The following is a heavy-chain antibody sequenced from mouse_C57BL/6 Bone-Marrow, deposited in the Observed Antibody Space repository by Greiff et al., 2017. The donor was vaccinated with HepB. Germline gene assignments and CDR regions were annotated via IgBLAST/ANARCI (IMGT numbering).Heavy chain of an antibody. Sequence: VQLQESGAELVRPGASVKLSCKASGYTFTDYYINWVKQRPGQGLEWIARIYPGSGNTYYNEKFKGKATLTVDKSSSTAYMQLKSLTSEDSAVYYCARAYGSRVWYFDVWGTGTTVTVSS. D-gene: IGHD1-1*01. CDR2: IYPGSGNT. CDR1: GYTFTDYY. J-gene: IGHJ1*03. V-gene: IGHV1-76*01. CDR3: ARAYGSRVWYFDV.